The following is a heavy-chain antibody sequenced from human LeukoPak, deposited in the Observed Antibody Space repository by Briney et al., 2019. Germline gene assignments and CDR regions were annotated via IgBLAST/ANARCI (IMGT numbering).Heavy chain of an antibody. D-gene: IGHD3-9*01. J-gene: IGHJ4*02. CDR3: ARQGGIMDVLTGLVPFDY. V-gene: IGHV5-51*01. Sequence: GESLKISCKGSGYSFTSYWIGWVRQMPRKGLEWMGIIYPGDSDTRYSPSFQGQVTISADKSISTAYLQWSSLKASDTAMYYCARQGGIMDVLTGLVPFDYWGQGTLVTVSS. CDR2: IYPGDSDT. CDR1: GYSFTSYW.